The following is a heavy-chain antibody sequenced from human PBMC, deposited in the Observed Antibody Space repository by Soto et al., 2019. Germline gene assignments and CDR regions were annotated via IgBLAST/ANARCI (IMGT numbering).Heavy chain of an antibody. CDR1: GFTFSSYW. CDR3: ARAMVRGVTHYYGMDV. D-gene: IGHD3-10*01. Sequence: EVQLVESGGGLVQPGGSLRLSCAASGFTFSSYWMSWVRQAPGKGLEWVANIKQDGSEKYYVDSVKGRFTISRDNAKNSLYLQMSSLRAEDTAVYYCARAMVRGVTHYYGMDVWGQGTTVTVSS. CDR2: IKQDGSEK. J-gene: IGHJ6*02. V-gene: IGHV3-7*01.